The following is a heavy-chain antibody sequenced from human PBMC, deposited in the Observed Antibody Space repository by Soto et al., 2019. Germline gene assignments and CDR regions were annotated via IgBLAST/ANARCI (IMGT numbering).Heavy chain of an antibody. D-gene: IGHD6-13*01. CDR3: AHRLPGPPGYDV. V-gene: IGHV2-5*01. J-gene: IGHJ6*02. CDR1: GFSLTSGVAG. Sequence: QITLKESGPTLVKPTQTLTLTCTFSGFSLTSGVAGVGWIRQPPGEALEWLALIYWHDEQYYNTYLRNRLTITRDTYKNQVVLTMTNMYPVHTATHYCAHRLPGPPGYDVWGQGTTVTVSS. CDR2: IYWHDEQ.